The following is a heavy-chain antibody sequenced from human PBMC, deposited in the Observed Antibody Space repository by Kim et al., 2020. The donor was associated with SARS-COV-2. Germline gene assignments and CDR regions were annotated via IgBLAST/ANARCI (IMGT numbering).Heavy chain of an antibody. V-gene: IGHV4-59*13. D-gene: IGHD1-26*01. Sequence: SETLSLTCTVSGGPISSYYWSWIRQPPGKGLEWIGYIYYSGSTNYNPSLKSRVTISVDTSKNQFSLKLSSVTAADTAVYYCARARSYLAFDIWGQGTMVT. CDR3: ARARSYLAFDI. J-gene: IGHJ3*02. CDR1: GGPISSYY. CDR2: IYYSGST.